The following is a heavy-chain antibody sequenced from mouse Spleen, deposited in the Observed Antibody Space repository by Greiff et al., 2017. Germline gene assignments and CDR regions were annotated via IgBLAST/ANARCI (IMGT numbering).Heavy chain of an antibody. CDR2: INPSSGYT. V-gene: IGHV1-7*01. Sequence: QVQLQQSGAELAKPGASVKLSCKASGYTFTSYWMHWVKQRPGQGLEWIGYINPSSGYTKYNQKFKDKATLTADKSSSAAYMQLSSLTYEDSAVYYCALYYYGSSFRAYWGQGTLVTVSA. J-gene: IGHJ3*01. CDR1: GYTFTSYW. CDR3: ALYYYGSSFRAY. D-gene: IGHD1-1*01.